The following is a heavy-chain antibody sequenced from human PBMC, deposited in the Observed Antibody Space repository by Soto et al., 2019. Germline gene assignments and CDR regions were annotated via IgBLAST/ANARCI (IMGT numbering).Heavy chain of an antibody. J-gene: IGHJ4*02. CDR2: ISAHNGNT. Sequence: QVHLVQSGAEVRKPGASVKVSCKGSGYTFTSYGITWVRQAPGQGLEWMGWISAHNGNTNYAQKLQGRVTVTRDTSTSPAYMELRSLRSDETAVYYCARGRDGDYWGQRALVTVSS. V-gene: IGHV1-18*01. CDR3: ARGRDGDY. CDR1: GYTFTSYG. D-gene: IGHD6-6*01.